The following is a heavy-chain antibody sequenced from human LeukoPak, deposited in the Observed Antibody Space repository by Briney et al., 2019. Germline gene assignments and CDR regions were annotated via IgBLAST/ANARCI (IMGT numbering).Heavy chain of an antibody. CDR2: IYPGDSDT. D-gene: IGHD2-2*01. V-gene: IGHV5-51*01. CDR1: GCSFTSYW. Sequence: GESLKISCKGSGCSFTSYWIGWVRQMPGKGLEWMGIIYPGDSDTRYSPSFQGQVTISADKSISTAYLQWSSLKASDTAMYYCARLLGPYCSSTSCYEYFDYWGQGTLVTVSS. J-gene: IGHJ4*02. CDR3: ARLLGPYCSSTSCYEYFDY.